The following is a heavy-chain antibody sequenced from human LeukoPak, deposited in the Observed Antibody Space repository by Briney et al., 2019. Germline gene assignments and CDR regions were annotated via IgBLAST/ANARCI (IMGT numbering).Heavy chain of an antibody. CDR1: GGTFSSYA. CDR2: IIPIFGTA. D-gene: IGHD1-1*01. J-gene: IGHJ4*02. V-gene: IGHV1-69*13. Sequence: SGKVSCKASGGTFSSYAISWVRQAPGQGLEWMGGIIPIFGTANYAQKFQGRGTITADESTSTAYMELSSLRSEDTAVYYCARHVSTTGTTGYYYFDYWGQGTLVTVSS. CDR3: ARHVSTTGTTGYYYFDY.